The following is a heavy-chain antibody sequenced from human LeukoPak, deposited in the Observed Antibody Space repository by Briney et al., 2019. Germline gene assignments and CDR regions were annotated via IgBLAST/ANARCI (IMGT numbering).Heavy chain of an antibody. CDR2: IKSKTDVWTT. V-gene: IGHV3-15*01. D-gene: IGHD2-2*01. CDR1: GFTFSNAW. J-gene: IGHJ4*02. Sequence: GGSLRLSCAASGFTFSNAWMSWVRQAPGKGLEWVGRIKSKTDVWTTDYAAPVKGRCTISRDDSKNTLYLQMNSLKTEDTAVYYCTTLAAVLCSNTSCYDSFDYWGQGTQVTVSS. CDR3: TTLAAVLCSNTSCYDSFDY.